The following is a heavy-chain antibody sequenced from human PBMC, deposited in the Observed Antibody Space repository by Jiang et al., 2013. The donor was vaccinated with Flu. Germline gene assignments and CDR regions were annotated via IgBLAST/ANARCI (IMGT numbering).Heavy chain of an antibody. CDR3: ARARYSFGRYYFDF. CDR2: FDSEDSET. D-gene: IGHD5-12*01. J-gene: IGHJ4*01. CDR1: GHTFTELS. V-gene: IGHV1-24*01. Sequence: SGAEVKKPGASVKVSCKVSGHTFTELSIHWVRQAPGKGLEWMGGFDSEDSETLYKQGFHGRVTMTEDTSTDTAYMDLRSLRSEDTAMYYCARARYSFGRYYFDFWGQGTLVTVSS.